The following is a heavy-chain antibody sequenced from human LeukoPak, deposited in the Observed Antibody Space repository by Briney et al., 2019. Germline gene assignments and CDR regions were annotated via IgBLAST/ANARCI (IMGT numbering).Heavy chain of an antibody. CDR3: ARTDQRGRPFDY. CDR2: INHSGST. CDR1: GGSFSGYY. Sequence: PSETLSLTCAVYGGSFSGYYWSWIRQPPGKGLEWIGEINHSGSTNYNPSLKSRVTISVDTSKNQLSLKLSSVTAADTAVYYCARTDQRGRPFDYWGQGTLITVSS. D-gene: IGHD2-2*01. V-gene: IGHV4-34*01. J-gene: IGHJ4*02.